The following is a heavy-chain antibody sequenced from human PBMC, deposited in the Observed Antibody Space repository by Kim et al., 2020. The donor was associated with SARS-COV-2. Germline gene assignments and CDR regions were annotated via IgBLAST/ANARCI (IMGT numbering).Heavy chain of an antibody. V-gene: IGHV3-33*01. CDR1: GFTFSSYG. D-gene: IGHD3-10*01. J-gene: IGHJ3*01. CDR3: ARAQNYYGSGSYG. CDR2: IWYDGSNK. Sequence: VGSLRLSCAASGFTFSSYGMHWVRQAPGKGLEWVAVIWYDGSNKYYADSVKGRFTISRDNSKNTLYLQMNSLRAEDTAVYYCARAQNYYGSGSYGWGQGTMVTVSS.